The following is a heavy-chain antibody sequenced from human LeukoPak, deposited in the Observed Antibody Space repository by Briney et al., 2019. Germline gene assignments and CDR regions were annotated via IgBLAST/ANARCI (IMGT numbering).Heavy chain of an antibody. D-gene: IGHD3-10*01. V-gene: IGHV3-23*01. CDR1: GFTFTSYA. CDR3: AGGGFGEPYYYYYYMDV. Sequence: GGSLRLSCAASGFTFTSYAMSWVRQAPGKGLEWVSAISGSGDSTYYADSVKGGFTIYRDHSKNTPFLQMTSLRAGNTAVYYLAGGGFGEPYYYYYYMDVWGKGTTVTVSS. CDR2: ISGSGDST. J-gene: IGHJ6*03.